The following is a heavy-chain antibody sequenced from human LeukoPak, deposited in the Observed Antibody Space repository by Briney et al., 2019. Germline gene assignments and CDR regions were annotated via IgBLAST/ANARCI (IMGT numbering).Heavy chain of an antibody. D-gene: IGHD3-3*01. CDR1: GFTFGKYW. V-gene: IGHV3-7*03. J-gene: IGHJ4*02. CDR3: ARDQYDTWSRRGNFDS. CDR2: IKLDGSEK. Sequence: GGSLRLSCVASGFTFGKYWMSWVRQAPGKGLEWVANIKLDGSEKNYVDSVKGRFTISRDNTKNLLYLQMNSLGAEDTAVFYCARDQYDTWSRRGNFDSWGQGTLVIVSS.